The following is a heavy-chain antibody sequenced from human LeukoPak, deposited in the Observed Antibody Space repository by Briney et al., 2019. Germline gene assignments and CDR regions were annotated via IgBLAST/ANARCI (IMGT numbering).Heavy chain of an antibody. J-gene: IGHJ4*02. D-gene: IGHD6-13*01. Sequence: AGGSLRLSCAASGFTFSSYEMNWVRQAPGKGLEWVSGISPSGDITYYADSVKGRFTISRDNSKNTLYLQMNSLRAEDTAVYYCAKDQGSSWYGLLDYWGQGTLVTVSS. CDR3: AKDQGSSWYGLLDY. V-gene: IGHV3-23*01. CDR1: GFTFSSYE. CDR2: ISPSGDIT.